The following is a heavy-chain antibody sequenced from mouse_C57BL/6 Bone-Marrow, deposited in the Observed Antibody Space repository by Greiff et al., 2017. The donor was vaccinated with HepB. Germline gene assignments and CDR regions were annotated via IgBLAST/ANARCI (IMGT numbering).Heavy chain of an antibody. D-gene: IGHD1-1*01. V-gene: IGHV1-53*01. CDR3: ARSRNYGSFDY. CDR2: INPSNGGT. Sequence: VQLQQPGSELVKPGASVKLSCKASGYTFTSYWMHWVKQRPGHGLEWIGNINPSNGGTNYNEKFKSKATLTVDKSFSTAYMQLSSLTSEDSAIYYCARSRNYGSFDYWGQGTTLTVSS. CDR1: GYTFTSYW. J-gene: IGHJ2*01.